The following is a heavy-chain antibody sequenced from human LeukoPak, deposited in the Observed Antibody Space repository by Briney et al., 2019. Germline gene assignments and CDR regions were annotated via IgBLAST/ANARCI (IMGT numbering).Heavy chain of an antibody. CDR2: ISSSSSYI. CDR3: ARTPTAYFDY. D-gene: IGHD2-21*02. CDR1: GFTFSSYA. Sequence: GGSLRLSCAASGFTFSSYAMNWVRQAPGKGLEWVSSISSSSSYIYYADSVKGRFTISRDNAKNSLYLQMNSLRAEDTAAYYCARTPTAYFDYWGQGTLVTVSS. V-gene: IGHV3-21*01. J-gene: IGHJ4*02.